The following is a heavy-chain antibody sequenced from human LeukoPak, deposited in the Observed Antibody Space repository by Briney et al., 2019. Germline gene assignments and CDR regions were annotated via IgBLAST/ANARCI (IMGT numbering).Heavy chain of an antibody. CDR1: GFTFRSYA. Sequence: GGSLGLSCAASGFTFRSYAMSWVRQAPGEGLEWVSGISASGGSTYYADSVKGRFTISRDNSKNTLYLQMNSLRAEDTAVYYCAKDGGSSGWGPYYFDYWGQGTLVTVSS. J-gene: IGHJ4*02. V-gene: IGHV3-23*01. CDR3: AKDGGSSGWGPYYFDY. CDR2: ISASGGST. D-gene: IGHD6-19*01.